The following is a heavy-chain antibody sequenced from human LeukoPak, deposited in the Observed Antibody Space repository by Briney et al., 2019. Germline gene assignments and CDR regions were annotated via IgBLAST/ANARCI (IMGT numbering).Heavy chain of an antibody. CDR2: INHSGST. D-gene: IGHD3-22*01. CDR3: ARTITMIVVPYYYYYYMDV. V-gene: IGHV4-34*01. J-gene: IGHJ6*03. CDR1: GGSFSGYY. Sequence: SETLSLTCAVYGGSFSGYYWSWIRQPPGKGLAGSGEINHSGSTNYNPSLKSRVTTSVDTSKNQFSLKLSSVAAADTAVYYCARTITMIVVPYYYYYYMDVWGKGTTVTVSS.